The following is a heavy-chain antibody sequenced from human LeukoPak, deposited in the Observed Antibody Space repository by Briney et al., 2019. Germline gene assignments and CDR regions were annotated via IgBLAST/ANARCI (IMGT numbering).Heavy chain of an antibody. Sequence: GRSLRLSCAASGFTFSSYGMHWVRQAPGKGLEWVAVIWYDGSNKYYADSVKGRFTISRDNSKNTLFLQMNSLRAEDTAVYYCAKDGSSSGSHFDYWGQGTLVTVSS. V-gene: IGHV3-33*06. CDR1: GFTFSSYG. D-gene: IGHD1-26*01. J-gene: IGHJ4*02. CDR3: AKDGSSSGSHFDY. CDR2: IWYDGSNK.